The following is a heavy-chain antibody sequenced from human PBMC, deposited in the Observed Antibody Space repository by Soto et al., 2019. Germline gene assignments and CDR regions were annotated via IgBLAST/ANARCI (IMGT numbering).Heavy chain of an antibody. Sequence: EVQLVESGGGLVQPGGSLRLSCAASGFNVSNNYMSWVRQAPGKGLEWASIIYSGGDTYYANSVKGRFSIFRDKSKNTLYLQMRSLRAEDTAVYYCARESNDVDLFDAFDMWGQGTMVTVS. D-gene: IGHD1-1*01. CDR2: IYSGGDT. CDR1: GFNVSNNY. V-gene: IGHV3-66*01. CDR3: ARESNDVDLFDAFDM. J-gene: IGHJ3*02.